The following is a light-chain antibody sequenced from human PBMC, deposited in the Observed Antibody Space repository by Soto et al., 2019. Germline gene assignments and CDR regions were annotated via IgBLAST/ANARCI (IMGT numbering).Light chain of an antibody. CDR1: QSVSSDY. J-gene: IGKJ2*01. V-gene: IGKV3-20*01. CDR2: DAS. CDR3: QQYGSSPYT. Sequence: EIVLTQSPGTLSLSPGERATISCRASQSVSSDYLAWYQQIPGQAPRLLLYDASTRATGIPDRFSGSGSGADFTLTISSLEPEDFAMYSCQQYGSSPYTFGQGTKLEIK.